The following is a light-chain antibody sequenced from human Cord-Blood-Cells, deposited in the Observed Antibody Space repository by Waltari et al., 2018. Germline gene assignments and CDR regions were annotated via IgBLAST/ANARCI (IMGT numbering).Light chain of an antibody. CDR3: QQYYSTPLT. Sequence: DIVMTQSPDSLAVSLGERATINCKSSQSVLYSSNNKNYLAWYPQKPGQPPKLPIYWASTRESWVPDRFSGSGSGTDFTLTISSLQAEDVAVYYCQQYYSTPLTFGGGTKVEIK. CDR1: QSVLYSSNNKNY. CDR2: WAS. J-gene: IGKJ4*01. V-gene: IGKV4-1*01.